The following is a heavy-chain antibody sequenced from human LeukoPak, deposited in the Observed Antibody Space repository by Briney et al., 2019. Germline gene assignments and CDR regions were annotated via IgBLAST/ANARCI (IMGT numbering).Heavy chain of an antibody. J-gene: IGHJ4*02. Sequence: GGSLRLSCAASGFTFSSYGMHWVRQAPGKGLEWVAVIWYDGGNKYYADSVKGRFTISRDNSKNTLYLQMNSLRAEDTAVYYCARGGAYYDSSGYPLDYWGQGTLVTVSS. CDR1: GFTFSSYG. CDR2: IWYDGGNK. CDR3: ARGGAYYDSSGYPLDY. D-gene: IGHD3-22*01. V-gene: IGHV3-33*01.